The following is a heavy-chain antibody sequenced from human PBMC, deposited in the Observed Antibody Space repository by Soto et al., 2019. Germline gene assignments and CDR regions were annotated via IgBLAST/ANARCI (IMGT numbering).Heavy chain of an antibody. J-gene: IGHJ4*02. D-gene: IGHD2-21*02. CDR1: GFTFSSYA. V-gene: IGHV3-23*01. Sequence: GGSLRLSCAASGFTFSSYAISWVLQAPGNGLEWVSALSGSGGSPYYADSVKGRFTISRDNSKNTLYLQMNSLRAEDTAVYYCAKSPHIVVVTAFDYWGQGTLVTVSS. CDR3: AKSPHIVVVTAFDY. CDR2: LSGSGGSP.